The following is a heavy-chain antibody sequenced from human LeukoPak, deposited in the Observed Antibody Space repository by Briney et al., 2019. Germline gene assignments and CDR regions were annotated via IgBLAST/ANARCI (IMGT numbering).Heavy chain of an antibody. D-gene: IGHD2-15*01. CDR3: TTVDRYCSGGSCPQYYDY. Sequence: GGSLRLSCAASGFTFSNAWMSWVRQATGKGLEWVGRIKSKTDGGTTDYAAPVKGRFTISRDDSKNTLYLQMNSLKTEDTAVYYCTTVDRYCSGGSCPQYYDYWGQGTLVTVSS. CDR1: GFTFSNAW. CDR2: IKSKTDGGTT. J-gene: IGHJ4*02. V-gene: IGHV3-15*01.